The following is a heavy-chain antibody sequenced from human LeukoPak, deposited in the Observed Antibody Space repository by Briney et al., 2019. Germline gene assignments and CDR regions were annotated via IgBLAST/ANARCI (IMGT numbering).Heavy chain of an antibody. CDR2: INPNSGGT. CDR1: GYTFTGYY. CDR3: ARVEQQLVLSFVGY. D-gene: IGHD6-13*01. J-gene: IGHJ4*02. V-gene: IGHV1-2*02. Sequence: ASVKVSCKASGYTFTGYYMHWVRQAPGQGLELMGWINPNSGGTNYAQKFQGRVTMTRDTSISTAYMELSRLRSDDTAVYYCARVEQQLVLSFVGYWGQGTLVTVSS.